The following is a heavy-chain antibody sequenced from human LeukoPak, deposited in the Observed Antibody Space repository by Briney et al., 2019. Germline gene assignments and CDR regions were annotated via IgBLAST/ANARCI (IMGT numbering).Heavy chain of an antibody. D-gene: IGHD3-22*01. CDR2: IYGNGIT. CDR1: GGSIISYY. J-gene: IGHJ6*03. V-gene: IGHV4-4*07. Sequence: PSETLSLTCTVSGGSIISYYWSWIRQSAGQGLEWIGRIYGNGITDYNASLKSRVTMSLDTSRKQFSLRLTSVTAADTAVYYCARLKFYDSTGHSPGYYMDVWGKGTTVSV. CDR3: ARLKFYDSTGHSPGYYMDV.